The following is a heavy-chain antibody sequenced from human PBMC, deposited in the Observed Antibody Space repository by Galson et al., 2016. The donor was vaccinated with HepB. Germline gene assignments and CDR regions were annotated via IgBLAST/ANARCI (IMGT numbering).Heavy chain of an antibody. V-gene: IGHV2-5*02. CDR3: AHRQRGTTFDY. CDR2: IYGDDDK. D-gene: IGHD1-14*01. CDR1: GFSLTSGVVG. J-gene: IGHJ4*02. Sequence: PALVKPTQTLTLTCNFSGFSLTSGVVGVGWLRQPPGKALEWLALIYGDDDKTFSQSLSSSVTITKDTSKNQVVLRLTNVDPLDTATYCCAHRQRGTTFDYWGQGILVAVSS.